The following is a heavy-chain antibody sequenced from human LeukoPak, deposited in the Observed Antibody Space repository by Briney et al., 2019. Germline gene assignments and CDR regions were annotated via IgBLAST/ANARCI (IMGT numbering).Heavy chain of an antibody. CDR1: GVSINSHY. Sequence: SETLSLTCAVSGVSINSHYWSWTRQPPGPGLEWIGYIYYSGSTNYNPSLKSRVTISVDTSKNQFSLKLTSVTAADTAVYYCARSSGTHFDYWGQGTLVTVSS. D-gene: IGHD1-26*01. V-gene: IGHV4-59*08. CDR3: ARSSGTHFDY. CDR2: IYYSGST. J-gene: IGHJ4*02.